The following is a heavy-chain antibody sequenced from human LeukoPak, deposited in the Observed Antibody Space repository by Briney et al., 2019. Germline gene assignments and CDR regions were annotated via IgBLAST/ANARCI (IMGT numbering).Heavy chain of an antibody. CDR2: LSGSGSST. J-gene: IGHJ4*02. CDR1: GFTFSSYA. CDR3: AKGRGNTAMFNFDY. D-gene: IGHD5-18*01. V-gene: IGHV3-23*01. Sequence: PGGSLRLSCAASGFTFSSYAMNWVRQAPGKGLEWVSGLSGSGSSTYYADSVKGRFTISRDNSKNTLYLQMNSLRAEDTAVYYCAKGRGNTAMFNFDYWGQGTLVTASS.